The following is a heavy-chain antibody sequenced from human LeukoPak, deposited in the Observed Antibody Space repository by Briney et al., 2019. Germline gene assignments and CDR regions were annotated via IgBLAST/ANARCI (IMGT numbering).Heavy chain of an antibody. Sequence: GGSLRLSCAASGLTFSSYAMTWVRQAPGKGLERVSAISGSGDNTYLADSVKGRFTISRDNSKNTLYLQMNSLRAEDTAVYYCAKSRDYFDYWGQGTLVTVSS. CDR2: ISGSGDNT. CDR3: AKSRDYFDY. CDR1: GLTFSSYA. J-gene: IGHJ4*02. V-gene: IGHV3-23*01.